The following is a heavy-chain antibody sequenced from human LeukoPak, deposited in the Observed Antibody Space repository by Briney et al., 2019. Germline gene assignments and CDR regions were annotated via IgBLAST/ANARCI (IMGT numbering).Heavy chain of an antibody. CDR3: AKDALRLCSSTSCYL. D-gene: IGHD2-2*01. CDR2: ISGSGGGA. J-gene: IGHJ4*02. V-gene: IGHV3-23*01. Sequence: GGSLRLSCAASGLTFSNYAMSWVRQAPGKGLEWVSSISGSGGGANYADSVKGRFTISRDNSKNTLYLHMNSLRAEDTAIYYCAKDALRLCSSTSCYLWGQGTLVTVSS. CDR1: GLTFSNYA.